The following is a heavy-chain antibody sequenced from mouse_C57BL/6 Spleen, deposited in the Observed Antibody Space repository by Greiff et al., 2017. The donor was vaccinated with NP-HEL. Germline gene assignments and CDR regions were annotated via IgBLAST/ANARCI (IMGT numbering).Heavy chain of an antibody. CDR3: ARAPTIVTSMDY. CDR1: GYAFSSSW. D-gene: IGHD2-5*01. Sequence: LVKPGASVKISCKASGYAFSSSWMNWVKQRPGKGLEWIGRIYPGDGDTNNNGKFQGKATLTADKSSSTAYMQLSSLTSEDSAVYFCARAPTIVTSMDYWGQGTSVTVSS. J-gene: IGHJ4*01. CDR2: IYPGDGDT. V-gene: IGHV1-82*01.